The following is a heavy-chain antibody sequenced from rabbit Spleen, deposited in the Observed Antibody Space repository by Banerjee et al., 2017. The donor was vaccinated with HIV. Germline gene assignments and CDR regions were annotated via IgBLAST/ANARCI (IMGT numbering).Heavy chain of an antibody. CDR1: GFSFSSNYW. CDR3: ARDSGSSFSSYGMDL. CDR2: IAAGSSENT. Sequence: QEQLEESGGDLVKPEGSLTLTCTASGFSFSSNYWICWVRQAPGKGLEWIACIAAGSSENTYYASWAEGRFTMPKTSSTTVTLQMTSLTAADTATYFCARDSGSSFSSYGMDLWGPGTLVTVS. D-gene: IGHD8-1*01. J-gene: IGHJ6*01. V-gene: IGHV1S45*01.